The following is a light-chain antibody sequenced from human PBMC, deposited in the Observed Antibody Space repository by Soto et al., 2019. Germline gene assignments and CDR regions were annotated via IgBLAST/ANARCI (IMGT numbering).Light chain of an antibody. J-gene: IGKJ2*01. Sequence: DIPMTQSPSSLSASVRDRVTITCRASQSISTYLNWYQQKPGKAPKLLIYAASTLHSGVPSRFSGSGSGTDFTLTISSLQPEDFATYYCQQSFTTPPTFGQGTRLEIK. CDR2: AAS. V-gene: IGKV1-39*01. CDR3: QQSFTTPPT. CDR1: QSISTY.